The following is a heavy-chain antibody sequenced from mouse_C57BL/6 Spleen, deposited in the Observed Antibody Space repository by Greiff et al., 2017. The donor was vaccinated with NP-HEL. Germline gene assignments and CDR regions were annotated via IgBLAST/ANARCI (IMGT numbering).Heavy chain of an antibody. D-gene: IGHD2-1*01. J-gene: IGHJ2*01. Sequence: VQLQQSGAELVKPGASVKISCKASGYAFSSYWMNWVKQRPGKGLEWIGQIYPGDGDTNYNGKFKGKATLTADKSSSTAYLQLSSLTSEDSAVYFWAREGDYGNYPFDYWGQGTTLTVSS. CDR2: IYPGDGDT. V-gene: IGHV1-80*01. CDR3: AREGDYGNYPFDY. CDR1: GYAFSSYW.